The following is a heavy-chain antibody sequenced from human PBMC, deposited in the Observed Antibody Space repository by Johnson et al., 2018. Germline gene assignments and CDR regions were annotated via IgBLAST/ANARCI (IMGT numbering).Heavy chain of an antibody. V-gene: IGHV4-59*01. CDR1: GGSISSYY. D-gene: IGHD2-21*02. Sequence: QVQLQESGPGLVKXSETXSLXCTVSGGSISSYYWHWIRQPPGKGLEWIGHIHHSGSTNYNPSIKSPATISLDTAKKQFSLNPDPVTAADTGVYYCAVTIYCGGDCYAAFDIWGQGTMVTVSS. J-gene: IGHJ3*02. CDR2: IHHSGST. CDR3: AVTIYCGGDCYAAFDI.